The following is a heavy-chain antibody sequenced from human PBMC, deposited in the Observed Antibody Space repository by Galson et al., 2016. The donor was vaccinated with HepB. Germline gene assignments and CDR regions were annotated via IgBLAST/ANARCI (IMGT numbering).Heavy chain of an antibody. CDR3: ARDKETDIVILGWLDP. CDR1: GFSFSNYA. Sequence: SLRLSCAPSGFSFSNYAIHWVRQAPGKGLEWVAVISSDGRSKYYADSVKGRFTISRDTSKNMLYLQMNSLRAEDTAVYYCARDKETDIVILGWLDPWGQGTLVTVSS. J-gene: IGHJ5*02. CDR2: ISSDGRSK. D-gene: IGHD2-15*01. V-gene: IGHV3-30*04.